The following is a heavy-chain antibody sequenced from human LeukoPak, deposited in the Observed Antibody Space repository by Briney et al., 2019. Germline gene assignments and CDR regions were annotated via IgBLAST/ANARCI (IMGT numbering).Heavy chain of an antibody. CDR2: IYYSGNT. CDR3: ARDQASGWYRWFDP. J-gene: IGHJ5*02. D-gene: IGHD6-19*01. CDR1: GGFIRSYY. Sequence: SETLSLTCTVSGGFIRSYYWSWIRQPPREGLEWIGYIYYSGNTNYNPSLKSRVTISVDTSKNQFSLKLSSVTAADTAVYYCARDQASGWYRWFDPWGQGTLVTVSS. V-gene: IGHV4-59*01.